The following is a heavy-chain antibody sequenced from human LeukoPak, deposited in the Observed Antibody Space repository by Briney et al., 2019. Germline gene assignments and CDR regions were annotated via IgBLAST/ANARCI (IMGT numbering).Heavy chain of an antibody. J-gene: IGHJ6*03. CDR3: ARGRASIAVRPLIHYYYYMDV. Sequence: SETLSLTCTVSGGSISSYYWSWIRQPPGKGLEWIGYIYYSGSTNYNPSLKSRVTISVDTSKNHFSLKLSSVTAADTAVYYCARGRASIAVRPLIHYYYYMDVWGKGTTVTVSS. CDR1: GGSISSYY. V-gene: IGHV4-59*01. D-gene: IGHD6-6*01. CDR2: IYYSGST.